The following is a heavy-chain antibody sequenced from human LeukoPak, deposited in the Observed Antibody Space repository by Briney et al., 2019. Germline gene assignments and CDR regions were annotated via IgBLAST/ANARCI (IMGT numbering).Heavy chain of an antibody. D-gene: IGHD3-3*01. J-gene: IGHJ5*02. CDR2: IYYSGST. CDR3: ARYYDFWSGSPDNWFDP. V-gene: IGHV4-59*01. CDR1: GGSISSYY. Sequence: SETLSLTCTVSGGSISSYYWSWIRQPPGKGLEWIGYIYYSGSTNYNPSLKSRVTISVDTSKNQFSLKLSSVTAADTAVYYCARYYDFWSGSPDNWFDPWGQGTLVTVSS.